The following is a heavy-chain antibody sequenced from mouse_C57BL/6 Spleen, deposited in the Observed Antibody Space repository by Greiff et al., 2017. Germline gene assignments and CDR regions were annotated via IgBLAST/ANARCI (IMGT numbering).Heavy chain of an antibody. CDR2: IHPNSGST. Sequence: QVQLQQPGAELVKPGASVKLSCKASGYTFTSYWMHWVKQRPGQGLEWIGMIHPNSGSTNYNEKLKSQATLTVAKSSSTAYMQLSSLTSEDSAVYYCARWGTTGVDAWFAYWGQGTLVTVSA. J-gene: IGHJ3*01. D-gene: IGHD1-1*01. CDR1: GYTFTSYW. V-gene: IGHV1-64*01. CDR3: ARWGTTGVDAWFAY.